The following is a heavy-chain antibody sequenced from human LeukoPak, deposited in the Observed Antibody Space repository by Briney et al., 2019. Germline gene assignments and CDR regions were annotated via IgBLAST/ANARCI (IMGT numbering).Heavy chain of an antibody. V-gene: IGHV4-34*01. Sequence: SETLSLTCAVYGGSFSGYYWSWIRQPPGKGLEWIGEINHSGSTNYNPSLKSRVTISVDTSKNQFSLKLSSVTAADTAVDYCARGPRRFLGLGAYWGQGTLVTVSS. CDR1: GGSFSGYY. J-gene: IGHJ4*02. D-gene: IGHD3-16*01. CDR2: INHSGST. CDR3: ARGPRRFLGLGAY.